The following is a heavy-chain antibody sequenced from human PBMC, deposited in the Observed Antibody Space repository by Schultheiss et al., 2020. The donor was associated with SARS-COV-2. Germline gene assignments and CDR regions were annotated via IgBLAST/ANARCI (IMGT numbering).Heavy chain of an antibody. D-gene: IGHD6-19*01. CDR1: GFTFSGYA. CDR2: ISGSGGST. CDR3: ARVWYSSGWYWFDY. Sequence: GGSLRLSCAASGFTFSGYAMSWVRQAPGKGLEWVSAISGSGGSTYYADSVKGRFTISRDNSKNTLYLQMNSLRAEDTAVYYCARVWYSSGWYWFDYWGQGTLVTVSS. J-gene: IGHJ4*02. V-gene: IGHV3-23*01.